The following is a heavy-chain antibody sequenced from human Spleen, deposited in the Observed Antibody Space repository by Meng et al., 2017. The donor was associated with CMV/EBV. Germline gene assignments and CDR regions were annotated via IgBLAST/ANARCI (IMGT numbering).Heavy chain of an antibody. Sequence: SGYTFNNCGISWVRQDPGQGLEWMGWISGYNGNTNYALNLQDRVTMTIDTSTNTAYMELRGLRSDDTGVYYCARDTRIFLEWLFLDYWGQGALVTVSS. CDR2: ISGYNGNT. V-gene: IGHV1-18*01. CDR3: ARDTRIFLEWLFLDY. D-gene: IGHD3-3*01. J-gene: IGHJ4*02. CDR1: GYTFNNCG.